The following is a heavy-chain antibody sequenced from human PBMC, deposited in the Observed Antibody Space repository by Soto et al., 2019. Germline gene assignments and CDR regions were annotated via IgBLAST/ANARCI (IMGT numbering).Heavy chain of an antibody. V-gene: IGHV4-39*01. D-gene: IGHD6-19*01. CDR2: IYYSGST. Sequence: SETLSLTCTVSGGSISSSNYYWGWIRQPPGKGLEWIGSIYYSGSTYYNPSLKSRVTISVDTSKNQFSLKLSSVTAADTAVYYCARGVSVAGTSYCGQRTLVTVSS. J-gene: IGHJ4*02. CDR3: ARGVSVAGTSY. CDR1: GGSISSSNYY.